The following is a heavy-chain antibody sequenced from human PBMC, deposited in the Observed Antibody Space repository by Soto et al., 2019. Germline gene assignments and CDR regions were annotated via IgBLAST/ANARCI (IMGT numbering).Heavy chain of an antibody. CDR2: ISSSSDYI. CDR3: ARDPPVMPMIKSFDS. Sequence: PGGSLRLSCAASGFTFSSCSMNWVRQAPGKGLEWVSSISSSSDYIYYADSVRGRFTISRDNAKNSLYLQMNSLRAEDTAVYYCARDPPVMPMIKSFDSWGQGTLVTVSS. D-gene: IGHD3-16*01. V-gene: IGHV3-21*01. CDR1: GFTFSSCS. J-gene: IGHJ4*02.